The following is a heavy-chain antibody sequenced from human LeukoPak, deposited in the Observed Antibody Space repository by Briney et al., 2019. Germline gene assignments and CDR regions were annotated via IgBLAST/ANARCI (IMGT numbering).Heavy chain of an antibody. CDR3: ARGSSSLGY. J-gene: IGHJ4*02. D-gene: IGHD6-6*01. CDR2: MNPNSGNT. Sequence: ASVKVSCKASGYTFTSYDINWVRQATGQGLEWMGWMNPNSGNTGYAQKFQGRVTMTRNTSISTAYMELSSLRADDQAVYYCARGSSSLGYWGQGTLVTVSS. CDR1: GYTFTSYD. V-gene: IGHV1-8*02.